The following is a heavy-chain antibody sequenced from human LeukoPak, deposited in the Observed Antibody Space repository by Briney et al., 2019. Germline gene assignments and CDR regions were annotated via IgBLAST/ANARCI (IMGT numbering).Heavy chain of an antibody. Sequence: GGSLRLSCAASGFTFRSYAMSWVRQAPGKGLEWVPAISGGGDSTYYADSVKGRFTISRANSKNTLYLQMNNLRAEDTAVYYCVNRSGYTSSWAPENDAFDVWGQGTMVTVSS. J-gene: IGHJ3*01. V-gene: IGHV3-23*01. CDR3: VNRSGYTSSWAPENDAFDV. CDR2: ISGGGDST. D-gene: IGHD6-13*01. CDR1: GFTFRSYA.